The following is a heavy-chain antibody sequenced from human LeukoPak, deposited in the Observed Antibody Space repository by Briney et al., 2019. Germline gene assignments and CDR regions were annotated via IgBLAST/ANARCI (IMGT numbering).Heavy chain of an antibody. CDR3: AREYGDYSFDY. V-gene: IGHV3-48*03. CDR1: GFTFSSYE. CDR2: ISSSGSTI. J-gene: IGHJ4*02. D-gene: IGHD4-17*01. Sequence: GGSLRLSCAASGFTFSSYEMNWVRQAPGEGLEWVSYISSSGSTIYYADSVKGRFTISRDNAKNSLYLQMNSLRAEDTAVYYCAREYGDYSFDYWGQGTLVTVSS.